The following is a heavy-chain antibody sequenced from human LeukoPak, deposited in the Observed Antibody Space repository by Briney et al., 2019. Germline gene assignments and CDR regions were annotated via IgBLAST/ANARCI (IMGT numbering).Heavy chain of an antibody. D-gene: IGHD2-2*01. CDR2: ISGSGGST. Sequence: GGSLRLSCAASGFTFSSYAMSWVRQAPGKGLEWVSAISGSGGSTYYADSVKGRFTISRDNSKNTLYLQMNSLRAEDTAVYYCAKVYCSSTSCPFSGYYYYYMDVWGKGTTVTVSS. CDR1: GFTFSSYA. J-gene: IGHJ6*03. V-gene: IGHV3-23*01. CDR3: AKVYCSSTSCPFSGYYYYYMDV.